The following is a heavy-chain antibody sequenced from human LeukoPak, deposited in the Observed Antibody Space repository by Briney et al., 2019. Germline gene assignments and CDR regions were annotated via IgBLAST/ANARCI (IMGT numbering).Heavy chain of an antibody. CDR1: GFTFSTYG. CDR2: IGISSDST. V-gene: IGHV3-23*01. J-gene: IGHJ4*02. CDR3: AKRALYGSGTYYFDC. Sequence: GGSLRLSCAASGFTFSTYGMTWVRQAPGKGLEWVSDIGISSDSTYYADSVKGRFTISRDNSKNTLYLQMNSLRAEDTAVYYCAKRALYGSGTYYFDCWGQGTLVTVFS. D-gene: IGHD3-10*01.